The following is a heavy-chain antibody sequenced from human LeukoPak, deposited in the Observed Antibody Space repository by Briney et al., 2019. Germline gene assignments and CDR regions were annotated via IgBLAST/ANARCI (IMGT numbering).Heavy chain of an antibody. Sequence: GGSLRLSYAASGFTFDDYAMHWVRQAPGKGLEWVSLISGDGGRTYYADSVKGRFSISRDNSKKSLYLQINSLRTEDTAFYYCAKDMSYTSSWYGVVYLYYYMDVWGRGTTVTVSS. CDR3: AKDMSYTSSWYGVVYLYYYMDV. CDR1: GFTFDDYA. J-gene: IGHJ6*03. V-gene: IGHV3-43*02. D-gene: IGHD6-13*01. CDR2: ISGDGGRT.